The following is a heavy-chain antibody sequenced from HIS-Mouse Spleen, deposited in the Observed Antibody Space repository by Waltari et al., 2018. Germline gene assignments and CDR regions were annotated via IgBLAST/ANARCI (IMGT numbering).Heavy chain of an antibody. CDR2: IYYSGST. CDR1: GGSISSSSYY. J-gene: IGHJ2*01. D-gene: IGHD6-13*01. V-gene: IGHV4-39*07. Sequence: QLQLQESGPGLVKPSETLSLTCTVSGGSISSSSYYWCWLRPPPGKGLEGIGSIYYSGSTYYNPSLKSRVTISVDTSKNQFSLKLSSVTAADTAVYYCAREIPYSSSWYDWYFDLWGRGTLVTVSS. CDR3: AREIPYSSSWYDWYFDL.